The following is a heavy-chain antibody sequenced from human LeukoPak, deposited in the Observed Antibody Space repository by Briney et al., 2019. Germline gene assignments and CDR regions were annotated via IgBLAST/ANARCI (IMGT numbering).Heavy chain of an antibody. CDR1: GFTFSSYG. CDR3: ASTDDCSGGSCYPLGMDV. Sequence: GGSLRLSCAASGFTFSSYGMHWVRQAPGKELEWVAVIWYDGSNKYYADSVKGRFTISRDNSKNTLYLQMNSLRAEDTAVYYCASTDDCSGGSCYPLGMDVWGQGTTVTVSS. J-gene: IGHJ6*02. CDR2: IWYDGSNK. V-gene: IGHV3-33*01. D-gene: IGHD2-15*01.